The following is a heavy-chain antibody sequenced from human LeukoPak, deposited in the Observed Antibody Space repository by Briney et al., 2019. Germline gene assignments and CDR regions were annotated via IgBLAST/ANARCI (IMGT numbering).Heavy chain of an antibody. D-gene: IGHD3-3*01. V-gene: IGHV3-23*01. CDR1: GFTFSNFA. J-gene: IGHJ4*02. CDR2: ISGSGGST. CDR3: AKSRGFLEWLLFDY. Sequence: PGGSLRLSCATSGFTFSNFAMSWVRQAPGKGLEWVSTISGSGGSTLYTDSVKGRFTISRDNFRNTLYLQMNSLRAEDTAVYYCAKSRGFLEWLLFDYWGQGNLVTVSS.